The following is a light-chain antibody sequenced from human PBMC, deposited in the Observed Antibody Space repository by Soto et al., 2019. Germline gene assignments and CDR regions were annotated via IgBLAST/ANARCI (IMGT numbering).Light chain of an antibody. CDR2: GAS. Sequence: EIVLTQSPGTLSLSPWERATLSCRTSQSTTYLAWYQQKPGQAPRLLIYGASSRDSGIPARFSGSGSGTDFTLTISSLEPEDFAVYYCQQRSNWPPITCGQGTRLEIK. J-gene: IGKJ5*01. CDR1: QSTTY. V-gene: IGKV3-11*01. CDR3: QQRSNWPPIT.